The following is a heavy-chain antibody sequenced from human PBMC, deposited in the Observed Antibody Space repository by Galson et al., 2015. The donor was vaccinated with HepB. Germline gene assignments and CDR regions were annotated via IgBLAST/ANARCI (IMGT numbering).Heavy chain of an antibody. CDR1: GGSVSSGGHY. CDR2: IYYSGST. V-gene: IGHV4-61*08. J-gene: IGHJ6*02. D-gene: IGHD5-24*01. CDR3: ARDLEVATMRRNHFVLDV. Sequence: TLSLTCTVSGGSVSSGGHYWSWIRQPPGKGLEWIGYIYYSGSTNYNPSLKSRVTMSVDTSKNQFSLKLNSVTAADTAVYYCARDLEVATMRRNHFVLDVWGQGTTVIVSS.